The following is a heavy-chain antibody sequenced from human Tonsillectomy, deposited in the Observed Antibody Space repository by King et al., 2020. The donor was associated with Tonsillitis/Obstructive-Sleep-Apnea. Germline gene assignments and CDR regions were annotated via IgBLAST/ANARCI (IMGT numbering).Heavy chain of an antibody. CDR1: GFSLSTSGVG. V-gene: IGHV2-5*02. J-gene: IGHJ1*01. CDR3: AHRSSSWYVGYFQH. D-gene: IGHD6-13*01. Sequence: LKESGPTLVKPTQTLTLTCTFSGFSLSTSGVGVGWICQPPGKALEWLALIYWDDDKRYSPSLKSRLTITKDTSKNQVVLTMTNMDPVDTATYYCAHRSSSWYVGYFQHWGQGTLVTVSS. CDR2: IYWDDDK.